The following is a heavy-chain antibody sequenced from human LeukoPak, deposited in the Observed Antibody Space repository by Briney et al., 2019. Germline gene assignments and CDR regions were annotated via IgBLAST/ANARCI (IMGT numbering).Heavy chain of an antibody. J-gene: IGHJ4*02. D-gene: IGHD3-22*01. V-gene: IGHV1-2*02. CDR3: THSSGYSDFDY. CDR1: GYTFTGYY. Sequence: ASVKVSCKASGYTFTGYYMHWVRQAPGQGLEWIGWINPNSGGTNYAQKFQGRVTMTRDTSISTAYMELSRLRSDDTAVYYCTHSSGYSDFDYWGQGTLVTVSS. CDR2: INPNSGGT.